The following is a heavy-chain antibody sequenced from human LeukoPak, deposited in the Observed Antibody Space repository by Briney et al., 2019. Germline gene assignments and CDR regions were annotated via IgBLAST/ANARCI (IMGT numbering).Heavy chain of an antibody. D-gene: IGHD5-12*01. V-gene: IGHV3-7*01. Sequence: PGGSLTLSCVASGFTFSDYWMSWVRQAPGMGLEWVANIETDGDEKNYVDSVKGRFTISRDNARNSLYLQMSSLRVEDTAVYYCARGIPSGFYTPDYWGRGTLVTVSS. J-gene: IGHJ4*02. CDR1: GFTFSDYW. CDR3: ARGIPSGFYTPDY. CDR2: IETDGDEK.